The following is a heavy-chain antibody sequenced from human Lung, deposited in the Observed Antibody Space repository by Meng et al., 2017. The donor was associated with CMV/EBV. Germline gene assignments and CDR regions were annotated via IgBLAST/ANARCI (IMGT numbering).Heavy chain of an antibody. Sequence: LTXAVYGGSFSGYYWSWVRQAPGKGLEWVSYISSSSSTIYYADSVKGRFTISRDNAKNSLYLQMNSLRAEDTAVYYCARGSPHWNYPPDYYGMDVWXQGTTVTVSS. CDR1: GGSFSGYY. CDR2: ISSSSSTI. V-gene: IGHV3-11*04. CDR3: ARGSPHWNYPPDYYGMDV. D-gene: IGHD1-7*01. J-gene: IGHJ6*02.